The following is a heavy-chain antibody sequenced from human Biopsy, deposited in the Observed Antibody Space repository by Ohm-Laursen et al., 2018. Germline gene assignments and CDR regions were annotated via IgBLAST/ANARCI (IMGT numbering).Heavy chain of an antibody. V-gene: IGHV4-59*04. Sequence: GTLSLTCSVSGGSFTGHYWIWIRQPPGKGLEWIGSIFYRGSTHYKPSLKSRVNISVDTSKNQFSLKLNSVTAADTAVYYCARDYDTSGYYYVSWGQGTLVTVSS. CDR3: ARDYDTSGYYYVS. CDR1: GGSFTGHY. J-gene: IGHJ5*02. D-gene: IGHD3-22*01. CDR2: IFYRGST.